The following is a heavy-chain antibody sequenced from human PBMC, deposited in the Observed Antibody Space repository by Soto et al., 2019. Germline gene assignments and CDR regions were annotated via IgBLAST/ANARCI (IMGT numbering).Heavy chain of an antibody. D-gene: IGHD3-9*01. Sequence: GGSLRLSCAASGFTFSSYAMSWVRQAPGKGLEWVSAISGSGGSTYYADSVKGRFTISRDNSKNTLYLQMNSLRAEDTAVYYCAPPGHYYDILTGYSLDQGQIEYWGQGTLVTVSS. CDR1: GFTFSSYA. V-gene: IGHV3-23*01. CDR2: ISGSGGST. CDR3: APPGHYYDILTGYSLDQGQIEY. J-gene: IGHJ4*02.